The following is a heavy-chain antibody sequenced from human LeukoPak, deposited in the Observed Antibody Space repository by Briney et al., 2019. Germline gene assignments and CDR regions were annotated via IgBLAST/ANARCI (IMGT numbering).Heavy chain of an antibody. CDR2: LNPNSGDT. J-gene: IGHJ4*02. Sequence: ASVKVSCKATGYTFTDYYMHWVRQAPGQGLEWMGWLNPNSGDTNYAQKFQGRVSMTRDSSISTAYMDLSDLRSDDTAVYSCARGRNIEMTTMSGGSDYWGQGTLVTVSS. D-gene: IGHD5-24*01. CDR3: ARGRNIEMTTMSGGSDY. CDR1: GYTFTDYY. V-gene: IGHV1-2*02.